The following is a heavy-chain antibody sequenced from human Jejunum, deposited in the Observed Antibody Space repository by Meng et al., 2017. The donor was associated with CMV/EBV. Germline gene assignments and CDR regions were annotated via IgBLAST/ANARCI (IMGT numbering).Heavy chain of an antibody. V-gene: IGHV4-59*01. CDR3: ARDNRGMDV. J-gene: IGHJ6*02. Sequence: LSCTVAGGSTASYYWTWIRQPPGKGLEWIGYVYYSGSTNYNPSLKSRVTISVDTSNNQFSLKLRYVTAADTAVYYCARDNRGMDVWGQGTTVTVSS. CDR2: VYYSGST. CDR1: GGSTASYY.